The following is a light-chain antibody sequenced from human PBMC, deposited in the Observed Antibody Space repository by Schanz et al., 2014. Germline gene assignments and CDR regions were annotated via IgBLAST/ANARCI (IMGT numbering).Light chain of an antibody. CDR3: SSYTSSSPLL. CDR2: DVT. Sequence: QSALTQPASVSGSPGQSITISCTGTSSDIGSYNYVSWYQQYPGEAPKLIIYDVTYRPSGVSHRFSGSKSGNTASLTISGLLAEAEADYYCSSYTSSSPLLFGGGTQLTVL. V-gene: IGLV2-14*01. J-gene: IGLJ2*01. CDR1: SSDIGSYNY.